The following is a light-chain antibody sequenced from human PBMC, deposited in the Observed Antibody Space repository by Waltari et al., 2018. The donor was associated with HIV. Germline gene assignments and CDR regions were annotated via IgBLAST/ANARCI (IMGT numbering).Light chain of an antibody. Sequence: QMTQYPSSLSASVGDRVTITCRASQSISSYLNWYQQKPGKAPKLLIYAASSLQSGVPSRFSGSGSGTDFTLTISSLQPEDFATYYCQQSYSTPWTFGQGPRWKSN. CDR3: QQSYSTPWT. CDR2: AAS. J-gene: IGKJ1*01. V-gene: IGKV1-39*01. CDR1: QSISSY.